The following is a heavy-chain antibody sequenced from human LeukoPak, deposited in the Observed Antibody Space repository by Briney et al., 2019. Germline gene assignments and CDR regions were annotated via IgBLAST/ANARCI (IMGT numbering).Heavy chain of an antibody. Sequence: GGSLRLSCAASGFTFSSYAMSWVRQAPGKGLEWVSAISGSGGSTYYADSVKGRFTISRDNSKNTLYLQMNSLRAEDTAVYCCAKPYYYGSGSYPFDYWGQGTLVTVSS. CDR3: AKPYYYGSGSYPFDY. CDR2: ISGSGGST. CDR1: GFTFSSYA. J-gene: IGHJ4*02. D-gene: IGHD3-10*01. V-gene: IGHV3-23*01.